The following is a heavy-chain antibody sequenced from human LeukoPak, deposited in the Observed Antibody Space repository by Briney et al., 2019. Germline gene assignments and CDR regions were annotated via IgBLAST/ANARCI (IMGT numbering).Heavy chain of an antibody. Sequence: AAVKVSCKASGYTFTGYFMHWVRQAPGQRLEWMGWINPNSGGTNYAQKFQGRVTMTRDTSISTAYMELSRLTSDDTAVYYCARDILTDDAFDIWGQGTMVTVSS. CDR1: GYTFTGYF. D-gene: IGHD7-27*01. CDR3: ARDILTDDAFDI. V-gene: IGHV1-2*02. J-gene: IGHJ3*02. CDR2: INPNSGGT.